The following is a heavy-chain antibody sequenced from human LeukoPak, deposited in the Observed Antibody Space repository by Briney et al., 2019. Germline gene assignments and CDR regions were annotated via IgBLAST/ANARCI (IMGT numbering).Heavy chain of an antibody. J-gene: IGHJ4*02. CDR3: ARELPRKGYFDY. CDR2: IKEDGSEK. D-gene: IGHD3-10*01. Sequence: GGSLRLSCAASGFTFSRYWMSWVRQAPGKGLEWVANIKEDGSEKHYVDSVKGRFTISRDNSKNTLCLQMNSLRAEDTALYYCARELPRKGYFDYWGQGTLVSVSS. V-gene: IGHV3-7*01. CDR1: GFTFSRYW.